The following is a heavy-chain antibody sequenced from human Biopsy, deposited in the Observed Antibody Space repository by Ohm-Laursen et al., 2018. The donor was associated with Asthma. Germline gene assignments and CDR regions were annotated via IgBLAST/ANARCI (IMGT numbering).Heavy chain of an antibody. CDR1: GLSLRTPGVG. CDR3: ALSQDSGFDDHSPSWFDP. V-gene: IGHV2-5*02. D-gene: IGHD3-9*01. J-gene: IGHJ5*02. CDR2: IYWDDYN. Sequence: TQTLTLTCSFSGLSLRTPGVGVGWICQSPGKVLEWLALIYWDDYNLFRPSLKRRLTITKDPSKNQVVLTMTKMDPVDSGTYYCALSQDSGFDDHSPSWFDPWGQGTLVTVSS.